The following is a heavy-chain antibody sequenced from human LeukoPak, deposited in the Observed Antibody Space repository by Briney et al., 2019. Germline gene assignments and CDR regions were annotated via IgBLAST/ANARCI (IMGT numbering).Heavy chain of an antibody. D-gene: IGHD1-26*01. J-gene: IGHJ3*02. V-gene: IGHV3-21*01. CDR1: GFTFSDYS. Sequence: PGGSLRLSCAASGFTFSDYSINWVRQAPGKGLEWVSSISGTSSYIYYAESLKGRFTISRDHAKNSLYLQMNSLRAEDTSVYYCARVGATTWGAFDIWGQGTMVTVSS. CDR2: ISGTSSYI. CDR3: ARVGATTWGAFDI.